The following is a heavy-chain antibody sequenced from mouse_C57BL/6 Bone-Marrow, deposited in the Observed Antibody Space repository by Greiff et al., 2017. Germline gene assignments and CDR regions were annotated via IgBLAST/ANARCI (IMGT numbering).Heavy chain of an antibody. CDR2: ISSGGSYT. CDR3: ARPLNWALAMDY. Sequence: EVHLVESGGDLVKPGGSLKLSCAASGFTFSSYGMSWVRQTPDKRLEWVATISSGGSYTYYPDSVKGRFTISRDNAKNTLYLQMSSLKSEDTAMYYCARPLNWALAMDYWGQGTSVTVSS. V-gene: IGHV5-6*01. D-gene: IGHD4-1*01. CDR1: GFTFSSYG. J-gene: IGHJ4*01.